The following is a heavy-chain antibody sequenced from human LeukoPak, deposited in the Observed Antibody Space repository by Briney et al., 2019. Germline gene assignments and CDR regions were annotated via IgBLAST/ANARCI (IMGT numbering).Heavy chain of an antibody. V-gene: IGHV1-18*01. Sequence: ASVKVSCKASGYTFVNHGISWVRQAPGQGLEWLGWISGYSDSSHYGQSVQGRVTMITDTSTSTAYMELRSLRSDDTAVYYCARVDSGSCYGVYWGQGTLVTVSS. CDR2: ISGYSDSS. CDR3: ARVDSGSCYGVY. CDR1: GYTFVNHG. J-gene: IGHJ4*02. D-gene: IGHD1-26*01.